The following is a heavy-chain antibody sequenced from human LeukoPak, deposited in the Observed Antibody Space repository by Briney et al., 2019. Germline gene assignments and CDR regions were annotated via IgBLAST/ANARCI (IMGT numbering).Heavy chain of an antibody. Sequence: GGSLRLSCAASGFTFSNYAMSWVRQAPGRGLEWVSAISGSGGSTYYADSGKGRFTISRDNSKNTLFLQMNSLRAEDTAIYYCAKGRGYGNHDAFDIWGQGTMVTVSS. D-gene: IGHD5-18*01. J-gene: IGHJ3*02. CDR3: AKGRGYGNHDAFDI. CDR1: GFTFSNYA. V-gene: IGHV3-23*01. CDR2: ISGSGGST.